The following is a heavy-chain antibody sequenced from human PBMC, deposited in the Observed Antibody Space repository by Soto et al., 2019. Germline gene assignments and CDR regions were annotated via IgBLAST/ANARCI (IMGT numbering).Heavy chain of an antibody. Sequence: ASVKGSCKAAGYTFTSYYMHWVRQAPGQGLEWMGIINPSTGTTTYAQKFQGRVTITRDTSTSTAYMELRSLRSDDTAVYYCARDRIPYCTNGVCYSPWFDPWGQGTLVPSPQ. V-gene: IGHV1-46*01. CDR3: ARDRIPYCTNGVCYSPWFDP. J-gene: IGHJ5*02. CDR2: INPSTGTT. CDR1: GYTFTSYY. D-gene: IGHD2-8*01.